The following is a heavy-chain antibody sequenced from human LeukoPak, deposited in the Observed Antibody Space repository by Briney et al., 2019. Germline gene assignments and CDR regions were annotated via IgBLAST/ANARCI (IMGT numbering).Heavy chain of an antibody. CDR2: IWNDGSNK. D-gene: IGHD3-10*01. V-gene: IGHV3-33*01. CDR1: GFTFSIYG. J-gene: IGHJ4*02. Sequence: GRSLRLSCAASGFTFSIYGMHWVRQAPGKGLEWVAVIWNDGSNKYYADSVKGRFTISRDNSKNTLYLQMNSLRAEDTAIYSCARASGPFDYWGQGTLVTVSS. CDR3: ARASGPFDY.